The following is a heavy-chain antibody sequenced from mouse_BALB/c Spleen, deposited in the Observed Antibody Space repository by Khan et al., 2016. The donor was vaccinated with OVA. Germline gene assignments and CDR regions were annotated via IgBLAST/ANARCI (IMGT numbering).Heavy chain of an antibody. Sequence: VQLQESGAELVRPGTSVKVSCKASGYAFTSYLIEWINQRPGQGLEWIGLINPGNGNINYNEKFKGKATLTADKSSSIAYMQLSSLTSDVSAVYFCARSQLGLRFDYWGQGTTLTVSS. D-gene: IGHD3-1*01. CDR2: INPGNGNI. CDR3: ARSQLGLRFDY. CDR1: GYAFTSYL. J-gene: IGHJ2*01. V-gene: IGHV1-54*01.